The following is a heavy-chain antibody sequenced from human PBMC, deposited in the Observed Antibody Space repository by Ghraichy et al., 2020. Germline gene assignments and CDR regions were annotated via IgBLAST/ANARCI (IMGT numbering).Heavy chain of an antibody. CDR2: IYYSGST. CDR3: ARERGSAAVAGGDAFDI. Sequence: SETLSLTCTVSGGSISSYYWSWIRQPPGKGLEWIGYIYYSGSTTYNPSLKSRVTISVDTSKNQFSLKLSSVTAADTVVYFCARERGSAAVAGGDAFDIWGQGTMVTVSS. V-gene: IGHV4-59*01. D-gene: IGHD6-19*01. CDR1: GGSISSYY. J-gene: IGHJ3*02.